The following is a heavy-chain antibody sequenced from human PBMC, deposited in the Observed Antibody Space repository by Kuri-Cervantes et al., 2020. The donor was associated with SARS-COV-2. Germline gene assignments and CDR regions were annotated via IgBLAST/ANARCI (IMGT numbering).Heavy chain of an antibody. CDR2: ISYDGSNK. V-gene: IGHV3-30-3*01. CDR1: GFNFSRTD. CDR3: ARVVRGVIIEGDY. D-gene: IGHD3-10*01. Sequence: GESLKISCAASGFNFSRTDMHWVRQAPGKGLEWVAVISYDGSNKYYADSVKGRFTISRDNSKNTLYLQMNSLRAEDTAVYYCARVVRGVIIEGDYWGQGTLVTVSS. J-gene: IGHJ4*02.